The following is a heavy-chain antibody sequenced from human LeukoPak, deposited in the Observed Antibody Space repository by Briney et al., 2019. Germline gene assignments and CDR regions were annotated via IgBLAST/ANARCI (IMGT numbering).Heavy chain of an antibody. Sequence: PSETLSLTCTVSGGSISSYYWSWIRQPPGKGLEWIGYIYTSGSTNYNPSLKSRVTISVDTFKNQFSLKLSSVTAADTAVYYCARIMVSDYYGSGSYYGGYYFDYWGQGTLVTVSS. CDR3: ARIMVSDYYGSGSYYGGYYFDY. J-gene: IGHJ4*02. D-gene: IGHD3-10*01. CDR1: GGSISSYY. V-gene: IGHV4-4*09. CDR2: IYTSGST.